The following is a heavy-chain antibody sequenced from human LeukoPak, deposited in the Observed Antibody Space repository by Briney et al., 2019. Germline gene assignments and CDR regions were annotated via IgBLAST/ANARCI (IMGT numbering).Heavy chain of an antibody. CDR3: ARDWAEMATSVGFDP. Sequence: SETLSLTCTVSGGSINNYYWSWIRQPAGKGLEWIGRIYTSGSTNYNPSLKSRVTMSVDTSKNQFSLKLSSVTAADTAVYYCARDWAEMATSVGFDPWGQGTLVTVSS. D-gene: IGHD5-24*01. CDR2: IYTSGST. J-gene: IGHJ5*02. V-gene: IGHV4-4*07. CDR1: GGSINNYY.